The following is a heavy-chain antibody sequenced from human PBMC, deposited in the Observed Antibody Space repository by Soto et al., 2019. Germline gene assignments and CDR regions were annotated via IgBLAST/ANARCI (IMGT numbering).Heavy chain of an antibody. V-gene: IGHV3-30*18. CDR3: AKDLRQGASGATVYGMDV. J-gene: IGHJ6*02. CDR1: GFIFSDNG. CDR2: VSHDGRKT. D-gene: IGHD5-12*01. Sequence: QVQLVESGGGEVQPGTSLRLSCVASGFIFSDNGMHWVRQVPGKGLEWVALVSHDGRKTFYADSVKGRLTIYRDNSKNTVYLHRSNLRPEDTAVYQCAKDLRQGASGATVYGMDVWGQGTTVTVSS.